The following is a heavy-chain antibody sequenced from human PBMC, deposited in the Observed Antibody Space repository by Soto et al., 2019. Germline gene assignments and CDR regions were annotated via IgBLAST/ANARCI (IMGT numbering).Heavy chain of an antibody. CDR2: IYSGGST. V-gene: IGHV3-53*01. Sequence: GGSLRLSCAASGFTVSSNYMSWVRQAPGKGLEWVSVIYSGGSTYYADSVKGRFTISRDNSKNTLYLQMNSLRAEDTAVYYCAREYYDSSGYPYGLDYWGQGTLVTVSS. D-gene: IGHD3-22*01. CDR1: GFTVSSNY. J-gene: IGHJ4*02. CDR3: AREYYDSSGYPYGLDY.